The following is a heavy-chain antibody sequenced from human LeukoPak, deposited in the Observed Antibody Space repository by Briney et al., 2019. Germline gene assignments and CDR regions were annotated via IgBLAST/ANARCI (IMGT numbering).Heavy chain of an antibody. CDR2: ISSSGSTI. J-gene: IGHJ5*01. CDR3: ARGFCGGGSCYSDPS. D-gene: IGHD2-15*01. CDR1: GFTFSDYY. V-gene: IGHV3-11*01. Sequence: GGSLRLSCAASGFTFSDYYMSWIRQAPGKGLEWVSFISSSGSTIYYADSVKGRFTISRDNAKNSLYLQMNSLKTEDTAVYYCARGFCGGGSCYSDPSWGHGTLVTVSS.